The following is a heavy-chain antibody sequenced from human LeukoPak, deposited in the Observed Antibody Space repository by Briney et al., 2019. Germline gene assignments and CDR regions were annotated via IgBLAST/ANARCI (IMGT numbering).Heavy chain of an antibody. V-gene: IGHV4-30-2*01. CDR2: IYHSGST. CDR1: GGSISSGGYS. J-gene: IGHJ4*02. CDR3: ARAGSGYPLLEWYFDY. D-gene: IGHD3-22*01. Sequence: SETLSLTCTVSGGSISSGGYSWSWIRQPPGKGLEWIGYIYHSGSTYYNPSLKSRVTISVDRSKNQFSLKLSSVTAADTAVYYCARAGSGYPLLEWYFDYWGQGTLVTVSS.